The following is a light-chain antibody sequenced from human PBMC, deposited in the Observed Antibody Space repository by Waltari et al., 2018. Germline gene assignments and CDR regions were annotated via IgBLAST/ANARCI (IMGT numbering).Light chain of an antibody. CDR1: ESISRN. J-gene: IGKJ1*01. V-gene: IGKV3-15*01. CDR2: CAS. CDR3: QQYHNWPPRT. Sequence: IEMTQSPATLSVSPGKRVTLFCSASESISRNLAWYQQTSGQVPRLLFYCASTRATGVPARFSGSGSWTVFTLTISSLQSEDSEVYYCQQYHNWPPRTFGQGTKVEIK.